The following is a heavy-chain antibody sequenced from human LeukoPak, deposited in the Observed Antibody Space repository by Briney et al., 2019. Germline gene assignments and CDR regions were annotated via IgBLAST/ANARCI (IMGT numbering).Heavy chain of an antibody. J-gene: IGHJ4*02. CDR3: ARLHSSSWYYFDY. D-gene: IGHD6-13*01. CDR2: ISGSGGST. Sequence: HPGGSLRLSCAASGFTISSYAMSWVRQAPGKGLEWVSAISGSGGSTYYADSVKGRFTISRDNSKNTLYLQMNSLSAEDTAVYYCARLHSSSWYYFDYWGQGTLVTVSS. V-gene: IGHV3-23*01. CDR1: GFTISSYA.